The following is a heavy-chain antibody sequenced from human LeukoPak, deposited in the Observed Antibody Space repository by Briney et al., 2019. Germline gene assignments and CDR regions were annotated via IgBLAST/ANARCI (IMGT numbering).Heavy chain of an antibody. V-gene: IGHV3-20*04. Sequence: PGGSLRLSCAASGFIFNDYGMTWVRQAPGKGLEWVSSINWNGGSTGYADSVKGRFTISRDNAKNSLYLQMSSLRDEDTAVYYCARALRGVGASYYYGMDVWGQGTTVTVSS. CDR2: INWNGGST. D-gene: IGHD1-26*01. J-gene: IGHJ6*02. CDR1: GFIFNDYG. CDR3: ARALRGVGASYYYGMDV.